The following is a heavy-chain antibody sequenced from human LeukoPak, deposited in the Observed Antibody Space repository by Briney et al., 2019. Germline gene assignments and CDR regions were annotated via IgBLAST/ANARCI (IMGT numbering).Heavy chain of an antibody. CDR3: ARIYCSGGSCRYYFDY. CDR1: GGSISSYY. J-gene: IGHJ4*02. CDR2: TNHSGST. Sequence: SETLSLTCTISGGSISSYYWSWIRQPPGKGLEWIGETNHSGSTNYNPSLKSRVTISVDTSKNQFSLKLSSVTAADTAVYYCARIYCSGGSCRYYFDYWGQGTLVTVSS. V-gene: IGHV4-34*01. D-gene: IGHD2-15*01.